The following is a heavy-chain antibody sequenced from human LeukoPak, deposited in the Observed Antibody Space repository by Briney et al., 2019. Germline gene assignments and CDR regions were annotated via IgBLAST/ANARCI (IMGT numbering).Heavy chain of an antibody. CDR2: MNPNSGNT. J-gene: IGHJ3*02. CDR3: ARPSTSDAFDI. CDR1: GYTFTSYA. V-gene: IGHV1-8*02. Sequence: ASVTVSCTASGYTFTSYAMNWVRQATGQGLEWMGWMNPNSGNTGYAQKFQGRVTMTRNTSISTAYMELSSLRSEDTAVYYCARPSTSDAFDIWGQGTMVTVSS.